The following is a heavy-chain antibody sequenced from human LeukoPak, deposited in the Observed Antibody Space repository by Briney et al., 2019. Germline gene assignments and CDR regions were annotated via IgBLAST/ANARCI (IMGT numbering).Heavy chain of an antibody. J-gene: IGHJ6*03. Sequence: GGPLRLSCAASGLTLTTYWMSWVRHAPEEGRECVANINQDGSEKDYVDAVKGRFTISRDNAKNSVDLQMNSLRVEDTAVYYCARVAAAGTGICVNFYYSMDIWGKGTTVTISS. V-gene: IGHV3-7*01. CDR1: GLTLTTYW. CDR2: INQDGSEK. D-gene: IGHD6-13*01. CDR3: ARVAAAGTGICVNFYYSMDI.